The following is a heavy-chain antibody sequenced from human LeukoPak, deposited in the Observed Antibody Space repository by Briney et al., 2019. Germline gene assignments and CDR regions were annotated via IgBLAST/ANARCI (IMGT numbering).Heavy chain of an antibody. V-gene: IGHV1-69*13. D-gene: IGHD6-19*01. J-gene: IGHJ4*02. CDR1: GGTFSGYA. CDR3: AKPYSSGWYYFDY. CDR2: IIPIFGTA. Sequence: ASVKVSCKASGGTFSGYAISWVRQAPGQGLEWMGGIIPIFGTANYAQKFQGRVTITADESTSTAYMELSSLRSEDTAVYYCAKPYSSGWYYFDYWGQGTLVTVSS.